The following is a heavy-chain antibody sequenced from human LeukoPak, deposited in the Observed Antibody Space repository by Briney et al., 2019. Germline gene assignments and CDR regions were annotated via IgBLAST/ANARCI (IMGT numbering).Heavy chain of an antibody. D-gene: IGHD6-19*01. CDR2: ISSDESGT. V-gene: IGHV3-74*01. Sequence: GGSLRLSCAASGFTFSSYWMHWVRQAPGKGLVWVSRISSDESGTSYAGSVRGRFTISRDNAKSTLYLQMNSLRAEDTAIYYCAREGSGWYYFDYWGQGTLVTVSS. CDR1: GFTFSSYW. J-gene: IGHJ4*02. CDR3: AREGSGWYYFDY.